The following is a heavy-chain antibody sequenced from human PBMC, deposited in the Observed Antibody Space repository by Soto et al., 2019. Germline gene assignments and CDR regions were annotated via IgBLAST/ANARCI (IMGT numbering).Heavy chain of an antibody. D-gene: IGHD2-8*01. Sequence: PGGSLRLSCAASGFTFSSYSMNWVRQAPGKGLEWVSSISSSSSYIYYADSVKGRFTISRDNAKNSLYLQLNSLRVEDTAIYYCVRGESTSHRNGPEYWAQGTQVTVSS. CDR2: ISSSSSYI. CDR1: GFTFSSYS. J-gene: IGHJ4*02. V-gene: IGHV3-21*04. CDR3: VRGESTSHRNGPEY.